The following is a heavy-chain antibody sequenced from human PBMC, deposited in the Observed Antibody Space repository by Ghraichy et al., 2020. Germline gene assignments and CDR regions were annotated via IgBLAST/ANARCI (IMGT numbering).Heavy chain of an antibody. CDR2: IGGGGDRR. J-gene: IGHJ3*02. V-gene: IGHV3-23*01. D-gene: IGHD3-10*01. CDR1: GFNFKNYA. Sequence: SLRLSCTASGFNFKNYAMTWVRQVPGKGPEWVSGIGGGGDRRDYADSVKGRFTITRDDSKNALYLQMTSLRVEDTAVYFCAIDLESYNGVYDPFDIWGPGTAVTVFS. CDR3: AIDLESYNGVYDPFDI.